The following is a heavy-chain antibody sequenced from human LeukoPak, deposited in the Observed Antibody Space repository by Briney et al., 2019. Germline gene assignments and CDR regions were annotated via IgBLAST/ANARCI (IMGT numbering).Heavy chain of an antibody. V-gene: IGHV4-59*08. D-gene: IGHD3-22*01. CDR1: GGSISSYY. CDR3: ARLNRPYYYDSSGYYEIWFDP. Sequence: SETLSLTCTVSGGSISSYYWSWIRQPPGKGLEWVGYIYYSGSTNYNPSLKRGVTISVDTSKNQFSLKLSSVTAADTAVYYCARLNRPYYYDSSGYYEIWFDPWGQGTLVTVSS. CDR2: IYYSGST. J-gene: IGHJ5*02.